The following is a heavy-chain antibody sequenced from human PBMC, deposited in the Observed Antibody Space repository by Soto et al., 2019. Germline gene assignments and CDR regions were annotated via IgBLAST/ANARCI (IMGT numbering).Heavy chain of an antibody. CDR1: GFTFSSYC. V-gene: IGHV3-30*18. Sequence: PGGSLRLSCAASGFTFSSYCIQWVRQAPGKGLEGVAVISYDGRTKYYEDSVKGRFTISRDNSKNTLYLQMDSLRAEDTAVYYCAKGSGRDFWSGYYFWGHGTLVTVSS. J-gene: IGHJ4*01. D-gene: IGHD3-3*01. CDR2: ISYDGRTK. CDR3: AKGSGRDFWSGYYF.